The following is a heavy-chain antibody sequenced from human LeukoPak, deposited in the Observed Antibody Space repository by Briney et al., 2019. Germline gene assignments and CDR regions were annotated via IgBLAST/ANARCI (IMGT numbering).Heavy chain of an antibody. CDR3: AKDGAGDCSGGSCPIDY. V-gene: IGHV3-30*18. Sequence: PGGSLRLSCAASGFTFSSYGMHWVRQAPGKGLEWVAVISYDGSNKYYADSVKGRFTISRDNSKNTLYLQMNSLRAEDTAVYYCAKDGAGDCSGGSCPIDYWGQGTLVTVSS. J-gene: IGHJ4*02. D-gene: IGHD2-15*01. CDR2: ISYDGSNK. CDR1: GFTFSSYG.